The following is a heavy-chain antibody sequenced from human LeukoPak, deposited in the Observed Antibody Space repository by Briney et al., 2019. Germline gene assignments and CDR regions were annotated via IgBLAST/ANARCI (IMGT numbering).Heavy chain of an antibody. V-gene: IGHV3-23*01. J-gene: IGHJ4*02. CDR1: GFTFSSYA. CDR3: SKDPPISAAGPRYSDR. Sequence: GGSLRLSCAASGFTFSSYAMSWVRQAPGKGLEWVSTINSGGNTYYADSMKGRFTISRDNSKNTLFLQMNSLRIEDTGVYYCSKDPPISAAGPRYSDRWGQGTLVTVSS. CDR2: INSGGNT. D-gene: IGHD6-13*01.